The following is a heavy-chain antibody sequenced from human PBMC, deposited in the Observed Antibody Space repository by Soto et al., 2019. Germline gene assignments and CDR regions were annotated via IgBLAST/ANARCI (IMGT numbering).Heavy chain of an antibody. D-gene: IGHD2-15*01. J-gene: IGHJ4*02. CDR3: AKADGYCSGGSCHREIGPDY. CDR2: ISGSGGST. CDR1: GFTFSSYA. V-gene: IGHV3-23*01. Sequence: EVQLLESGGGLVQPGGSLRLSCAASGFTFSSYAMSWVRQAPGKGLEWVSAISGSGGSTYYADSVKGRFTISRDNSKNTLYLQMNSLRAEDTAVYYCAKADGYCSGGSCHREIGPDYWGQGTLVTVSS.